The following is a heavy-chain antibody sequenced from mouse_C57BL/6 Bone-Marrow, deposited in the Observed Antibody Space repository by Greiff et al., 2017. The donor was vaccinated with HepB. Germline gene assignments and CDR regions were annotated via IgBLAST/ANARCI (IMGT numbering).Heavy chain of an antibody. J-gene: IGHJ4*01. CDR3: ARRGGLLHAMDY. Sequence: VHVKQSGPELVKPGASVKMSCKASGYTFTDYNMHWVKQSHGKSLEWIGYINPNNGGTSYNKKFKGKATLTVNKSSSTAYMELRSLTSEDSAFYYCARRGGLLHAMDYWGQGTSVTVSS. D-gene: IGHD2-10*01. CDR2: INPNNGGT. V-gene: IGHV1-22*01. CDR1: GYTFTDYN.